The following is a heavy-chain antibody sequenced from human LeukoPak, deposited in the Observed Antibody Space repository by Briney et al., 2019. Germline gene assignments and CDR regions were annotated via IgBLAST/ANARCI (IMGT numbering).Heavy chain of an antibody. D-gene: IGHD5-18*01. CDR3: AKDLIRQPDY. CDR1: GFTFRSYG. J-gene: IGHJ4*02. V-gene: IGHV3-30*02. Sequence: PGGSLELPCEASGFTFRSYGMHWVRQAPGKGLEWVAFIRYDGSNKYYADSVKGRFTISRDNSKTTLYLQMNSLRAEDTAVYYCAKDLIRQPDYWGQGTLVTVSS. CDR2: IRYDGSNK.